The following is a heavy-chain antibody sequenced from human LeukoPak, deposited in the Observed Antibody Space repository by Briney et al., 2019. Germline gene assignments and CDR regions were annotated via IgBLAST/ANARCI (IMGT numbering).Heavy chain of an antibody. CDR2: ISSGGGNT. Sequence: GGSLRLSCAASGFTFSSYAMSWVRQAPGKGLEWVSAISSGGGNTYYADSVKGRFTISRDNSKNTLYLQMNSLRAEDTAVYYCAQVVVAAGVNYWGQGTLVTVSS. CDR1: GFTFSSYA. V-gene: IGHV3-23*01. J-gene: IGHJ4*02. D-gene: IGHD6-13*01. CDR3: AQVVVAAGVNY.